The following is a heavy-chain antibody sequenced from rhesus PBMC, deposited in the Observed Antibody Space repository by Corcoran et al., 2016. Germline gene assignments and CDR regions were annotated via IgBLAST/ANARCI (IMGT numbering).Heavy chain of an antibody. CDR2: IDGSGSST. CDR1: GGSISSSY. J-gene: IGHJ4*01. CDR3: ASWVGANPGFDY. Sequence: QVQLQESGPGLVKPSETLSVTCAVSGGSISSSYWSWIRQAPGKGLEWIGYIDGSGSSTNYNPSLKRRVTLSVDTSKNQLSLKLSSVTAADTAVYYCASWVGANPGFDYWGQGVLVTVSS. D-gene: IGHD1-44*02. V-gene: IGHV4-169*02.